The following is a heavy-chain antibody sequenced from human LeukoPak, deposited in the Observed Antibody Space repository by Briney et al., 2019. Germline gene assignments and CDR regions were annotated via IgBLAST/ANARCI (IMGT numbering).Heavy chain of an antibody. Sequence: GGSLRLSCAASGFTFSSYAMHWVRQAPGKGLECVAFISDDGTNTYYADSAKGRSTISRDNSKNTLYLQMDSLRAEDTALYYCARSSSSGYAYYFDYWGQGTLVTVSS. CDR3: ARSSSSGYAYYFDY. V-gene: IGHV3-30*04. CDR1: GFTFSSYA. D-gene: IGHD6-19*01. CDR2: ISDDGTNT. J-gene: IGHJ4*02.